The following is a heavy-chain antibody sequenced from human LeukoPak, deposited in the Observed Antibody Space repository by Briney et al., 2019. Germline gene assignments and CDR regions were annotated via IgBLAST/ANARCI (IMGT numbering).Heavy chain of an antibody. V-gene: IGHV3-21*01. CDR3: ARDGNRYGEYTPSNFDY. J-gene: IGHJ4*02. CDR2: ISSSGSYI. Sequence: PGGSLRLSCAASGFTFSSYSMNWVRQAPGKGLEWVSFISSSGSYIYYADSVKGRFTISRDNAKDSLYLQMNSLRAEDTAVYYCARDGNRYGEYTPSNFDYWGQGTLVTVSS. CDR1: GFTFSSYS. D-gene: IGHD4-17*01.